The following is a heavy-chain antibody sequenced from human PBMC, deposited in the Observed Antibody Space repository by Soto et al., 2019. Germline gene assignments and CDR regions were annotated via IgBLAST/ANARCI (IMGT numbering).Heavy chain of an antibody. V-gene: IGHV3-48*01. D-gene: IGHD5-18*01. J-gene: IGHJ4*02. CDR2: ISGSSSTI. CDR1: GFTFRSYS. Sequence: PGGSLRLSCAASGFTFRSYSMNWVRQAPGKGLEWVSYISGSSSTIYYADSVKGRFTISRDNAKNSLYLQMNSLRAEDTAVYYCARDGGYSYGPFDYWGQGT. CDR3: ARDGGYSYGPFDY.